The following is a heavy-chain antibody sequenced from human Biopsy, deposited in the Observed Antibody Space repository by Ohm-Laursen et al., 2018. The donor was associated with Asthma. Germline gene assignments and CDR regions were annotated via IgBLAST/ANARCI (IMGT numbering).Heavy chain of an antibody. Sequence: SSGKVSCKAPGGTFSNFAISWVRQAPGQGLGWLGGIMTVFGTTNYAQEFQGRVTITADESTGTAYMEVTSLRSEETAIYYCARCQVGYSSGWSLLLKKIYYSGMDVWGQGTAVTVSS. D-gene: IGHD6-19*01. CDR3: ARCQVGYSSGWSLLLKKIYYSGMDV. J-gene: IGHJ6*02. CDR2: IMTVFGTT. V-gene: IGHV1-69*01. CDR1: GGTFSNFA.